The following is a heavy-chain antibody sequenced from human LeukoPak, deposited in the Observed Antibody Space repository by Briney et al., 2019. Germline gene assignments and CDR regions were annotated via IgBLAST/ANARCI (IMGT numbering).Heavy chain of an antibody. CDR1: GFTLSNNW. J-gene: IGHJ4*02. Sequence: PGGSLRLSCAASGFTLSNNWMHWVRQAPGKGLVWVSRINGDGSSTSYADSVKGRFTISRDNAKNTLYLQMNSLRAEDTAVYYCAKDSYDSSGYYFMGAHLTFDYWGQGTLVTVSS. V-gene: IGHV3-74*01. D-gene: IGHD3-22*01. CDR2: INGDGSST. CDR3: AKDSYDSSGYYFMGAHLTFDY.